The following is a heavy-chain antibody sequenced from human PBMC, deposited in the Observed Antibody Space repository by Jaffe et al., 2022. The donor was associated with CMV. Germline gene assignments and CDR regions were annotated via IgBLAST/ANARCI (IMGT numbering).Heavy chain of an antibody. CDR2: IWYDGSNK. V-gene: IGHV3-33*08. D-gene: IGHD4-17*01. CDR3: ARGGNGDFPWNWFDP. Sequence: QVQLVESGGGVVQPGRSLRLSCAASGFTFSSYGMHWVRQAPGKGLEWVAVIWYDGSNKYYADSVKGRFTISRDNSKNTLYLQMNSLRAEDTAVYYCARGGNGDFPWNWFDPWGQGTLVTVSS. CDR1: GFTFSSYG. J-gene: IGHJ5*02.